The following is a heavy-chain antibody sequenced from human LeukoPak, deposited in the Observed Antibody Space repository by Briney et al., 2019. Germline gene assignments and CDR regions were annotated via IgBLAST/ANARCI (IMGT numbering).Heavy chain of an antibody. CDR1: GFSFSSNW. V-gene: IGHV3-7*01. CDR3: ARLGLEVGGPNWFDP. D-gene: IGHD1-1*01. J-gene: IGHJ5*02. Sequence: GSLRLSCAAPGFSFSSNWMGWVRQAPGKGLEWVAHIKRDGSQKYYLDSVKGRFTISRDNAKNSLCLQMNSLRVEDTAVYYCARLGLEVGGPNWFDPWGQGTLVTVSS. CDR2: IKRDGSQK.